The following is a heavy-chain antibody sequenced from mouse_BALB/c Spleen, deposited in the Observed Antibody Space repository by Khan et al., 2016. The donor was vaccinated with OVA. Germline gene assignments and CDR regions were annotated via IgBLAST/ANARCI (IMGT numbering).Heavy chain of an antibody. CDR3: ARTLYYSYGNALDC. CDR2: ISSTAGT. V-gene: IGHV3-2*02. Sequence: EVQLLESGPGLVKPSQSLSLTCTSTGYSITSDYAWNWIRQFPGNKLERMGYISSTAGTSYNPSLKCRISITRDTSNTQFFLQLKSVTAEDTAAYYCARTLYYSYGNALDCWGQGTLVTVSS. D-gene: IGHD2-14*01. J-gene: IGHJ4*01. CDR1: GYSITSDYA.